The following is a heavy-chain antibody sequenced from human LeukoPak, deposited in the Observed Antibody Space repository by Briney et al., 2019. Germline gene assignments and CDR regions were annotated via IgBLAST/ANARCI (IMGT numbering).Heavy chain of an antibody. Sequence: ASVKVSCKASGYTFTGYYMHWVRQAPGQGLEWMGWINPNSGGTNYAQKIQGRVTMTRDTSISTAYMELSRLRSDDTAVYYCARAYSSGWSIFDYWGQGTLVTVSS. CDR1: GYTFTGYY. D-gene: IGHD6-19*01. CDR3: ARAYSSGWSIFDY. V-gene: IGHV1-2*02. J-gene: IGHJ4*02. CDR2: INPNSGGT.